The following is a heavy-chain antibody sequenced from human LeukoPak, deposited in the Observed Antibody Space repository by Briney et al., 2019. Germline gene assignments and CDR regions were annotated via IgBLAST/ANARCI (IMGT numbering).Heavy chain of an antibody. D-gene: IGHD2-2*01. J-gene: IGHJ6*02. CDR2: IRSKANSYAT. CDR1: GFTFSGSA. CDR3: ARDDEVPADPYGMDV. V-gene: IGHV3-73*01. Sequence: GGSLKLSCAASGFTFSGSAMHWVRQASGKGLEWVGRIRSKANSYATAYAASVKGRFTISRDDSKNTAYLQMNSLRAEDTAVYYCARDDEVPADPYGMDVWGQGTTVTVSS.